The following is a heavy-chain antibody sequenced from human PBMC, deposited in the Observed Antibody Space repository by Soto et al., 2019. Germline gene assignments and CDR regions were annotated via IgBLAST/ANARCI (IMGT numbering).Heavy chain of an antibody. J-gene: IGHJ4*02. V-gene: IGHV3-9*01. CDR1: GFTFDDYA. CDR3: AKDIRGSSSRKDY. Sequence: EVQLVESGGGLVQPGRSLRLSCAASGFTFDDYAMHWVRQAPGKGLEWVSGISWNSGSIGYADSVKGRFTISRDNAKNSLYLQMNSLRAEGTALYYCAKDIRGSSSRKDYWGQGTLVTVSS. CDR2: ISWNSGSI. D-gene: IGHD6-13*01.